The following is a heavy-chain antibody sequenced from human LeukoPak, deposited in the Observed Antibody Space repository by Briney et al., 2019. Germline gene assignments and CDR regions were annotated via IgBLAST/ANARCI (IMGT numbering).Heavy chain of an antibody. Sequence: GSVKLSCKASGFTFTGYDMNWVRQAPGQGLEWMGWMGPNSSGTNYAQNFQGRVTMTRDTSVSTDYMELSSLRSDGTAVYDCARSNRATGRGDNWFDPWGQGTLVTVSS. CDR3: ARSNRATGRGDNWFDP. D-gene: IGHD6-13*01. V-gene: IGHV1-2*02. J-gene: IGHJ5*02. CDR2: MGPNSSGT. CDR1: GFTFTGYD.